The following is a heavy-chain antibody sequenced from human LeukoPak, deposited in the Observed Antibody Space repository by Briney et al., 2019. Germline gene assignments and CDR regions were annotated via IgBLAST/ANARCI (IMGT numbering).Heavy chain of an antibody. CDR3: ARLVPAASPRYYYGMDV. CDR2: IYPGDSDT. V-gene: IGHV5-51*01. D-gene: IGHD2-2*01. CDR1: GYSFTSYW. J-gene: IGHJ6*02. Sequence: GESLKISCKGSGYSFTSYWIGWVRQMPGKGLEWMGIIYPGDSDTRYSPPFQGQVTISADKSISTAYLQWSSLKASDTAMYYCARLVPAASPRYYYGMDVWGQGTTVTVSS.